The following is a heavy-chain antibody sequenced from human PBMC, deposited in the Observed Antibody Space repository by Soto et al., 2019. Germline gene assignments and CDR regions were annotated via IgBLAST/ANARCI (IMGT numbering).Heavy chain of an antibody. J-gene: IGHJ4*02. CDR2: IKSKTDGGTT. D-gene: IGHD1-26*01. CDR1: GFTFSKTW. V-gene: IGHV3-15*01. CDR3: TTDLGSGSPGFDY. Sequence: GGSLRLSWAASGFTFSKTWISCVGQSEWKGLEWVGRIKSKTDGGTTDYAAPVKGRFTISRDDSKNTLYLQMNSLKTEDTAVYYCTTDLGSGSPGFDYWGQGTLVTVSS.